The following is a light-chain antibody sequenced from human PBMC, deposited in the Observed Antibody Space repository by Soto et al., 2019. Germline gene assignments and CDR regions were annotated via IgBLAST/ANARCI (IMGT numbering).Light chain of an antibody. CDR3: QQRSNWPWT. CDR1: QSVSSSY. CDR2: GAS. V-gene: IGKV3D-20*02. J-gene: IGKJ1*01. Sequence: EIVLTQSPGTLSLSPGERATLSCRASQSVSSSYFAWYQQKPGQAPRLLIYGASSRATGTPDRFSGSGSGTDFTLTISSLEPEDFAVYYCQQRSNWPWTFGQGTKVDIK.